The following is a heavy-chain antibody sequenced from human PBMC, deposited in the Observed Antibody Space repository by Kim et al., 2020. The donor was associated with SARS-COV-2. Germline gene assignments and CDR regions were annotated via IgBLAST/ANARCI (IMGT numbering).Heavy chain of an antibody. V-gene: IGHV3-23*01. D-gene: IGHD3-16*01. CDR3: VKGLGTPYYFDY. Sequence: GGSLRLSCAASGFTFSSYAMNWVRQAPGKGLEWVSAITGSGGGAYYADSLKGRFTISRDNSKNTLYMQMNSLRAEDTAVYYCVKGLGTPYYFDYWGQGTLVTGSS. CDR2: ITGSGGGA. J-gene: IGHJ4*02. CDR1: GFTFSSYA.